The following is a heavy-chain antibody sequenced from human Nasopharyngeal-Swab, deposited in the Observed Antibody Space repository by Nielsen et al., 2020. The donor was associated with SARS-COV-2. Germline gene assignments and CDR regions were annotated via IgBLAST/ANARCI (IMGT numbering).Heavy chain of an antibody. CDR1: GFTFDDYA. J-gene: IGHJ4*02. Sequence: GGSLRRSCAASGFTFDDYAMHWVRQAPGKGLEWVSGISWNSGSTGYADSVKGRFTISRDNAKNSLYLQMNSLRAEDTALYYCAKDNGSGWYEFDYWGQGTLVTVSS. D-gene: IGHD6-19*01. V-gene: IGHV3-9*01. CDR3: AKDNGSGWYEFDY. CDR2: ISWNSGST.